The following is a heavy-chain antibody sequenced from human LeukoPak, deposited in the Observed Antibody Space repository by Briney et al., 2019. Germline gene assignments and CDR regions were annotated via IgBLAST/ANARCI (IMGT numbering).Heavy chain of an antibody. CDR1: GFTFDDYA. V-gene: IGHV3-9*03. D-gene: IGHD5-24*01. Sequence: GGSLRLSCAASGFTFDDYAMHWVRQAPGKGLEWVSGISWNSGSIGYADSVKGRFTISRDNTKNSLYLEMNSLRAEDMALYYCARGTATGGRMDYWGQGTLVIVSS. CDR3: ARGTATGGRMDY. J-gene: IGHJ4*02. CDR2: ISWNSGSI.